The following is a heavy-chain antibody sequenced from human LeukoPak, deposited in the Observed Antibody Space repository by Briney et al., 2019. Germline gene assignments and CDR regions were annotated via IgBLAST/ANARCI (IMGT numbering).Heavy chain of an antibody. CDR2: IKQDGSEK. J-gene: IGHJ4*02. CDR1: GFTFSSYW. CDR3: AKVHSSNWAGCDY. D-gene: IGHD1-1*01. V-gene: IGHV3-7*01. Sequence: PGGSLRLSCAASGFTFSSYWMNWVRQAPGKGLEWVANIKQDGSEKYYVDSVKGRFTISRDNSKNTLYLQMNSLRSEDTAVYCCAKVHSSNWAGCDYWGQGTLVTVSS.